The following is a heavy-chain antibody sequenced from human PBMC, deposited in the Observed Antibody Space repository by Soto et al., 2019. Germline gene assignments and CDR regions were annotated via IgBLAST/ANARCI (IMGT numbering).Heavy chain of an antibody. D-gene: IGHD3-22*01. CDR1: GYTFTSYG. CDR2: ISAYNGNT. J-gene: IGHJ4*02. CDR3: ARALYYYDSSGYYGQNGGDY. Sequence: ASVKVSCKASGYTFTSYGISWVRQAPGQGLEWMGWISAYNGNTNYAQKLQGRVTMTTDTSTSTAYMELRSLRSDDTAVYYCARALYYYDSSGYYGQNGGDYWGQGTLVTVSS. V-gene: IGHV1-18*04.